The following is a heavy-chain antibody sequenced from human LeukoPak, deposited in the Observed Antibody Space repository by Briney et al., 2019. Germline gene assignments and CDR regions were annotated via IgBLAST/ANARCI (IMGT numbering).Heavy chain of an antibody. CDR1: GFIFSDYW. CDR3: AREAKVGGALQY. Sequence: GGSLRLPCAASGFIFSDYWMHWVRQAPGKGLVWVSRINTDGGFTRYADSVQGRFIISRDTAKNTPFLQMNSLRAEDTAVYYCAREAKVGGALQYWGQGILVTVSS. V-gene: IGHV3-74*01. D-gene: IGHD1-26*01. CDR2: INTDGGFT. J-gene: IGHJ4*02.